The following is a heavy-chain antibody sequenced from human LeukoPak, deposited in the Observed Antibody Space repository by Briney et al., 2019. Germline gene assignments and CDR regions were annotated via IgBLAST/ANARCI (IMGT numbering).Heavy chain of an antibody. Sequence: GGSLRLSCAASGFTFSSYAMPWVRQAQGKGLEWVAVISYDGSNKYYADSVKGRFTISRDNSKNTLYLQMNSLRAEDTAVYYCARDRHYDILTGYPTPDYWGQGTLVTVSS. V-gene: IGHV3-30-3*01. CDR2: ISYDGSNK. CDR1: GFTFSSYA. J-gene: IGHJ4*02. CDR3: ARDRHYDILTGYPTPDY. D-gene: IGHD3-9*01.